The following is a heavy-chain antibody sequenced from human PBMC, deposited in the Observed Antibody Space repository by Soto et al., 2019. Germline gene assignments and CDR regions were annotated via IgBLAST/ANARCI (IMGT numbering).Heavy chain of an antibody. CDR1: GFTFSSYG. Sequence: GGSLRLSCAASGFTFSSYGMHWVRQAPGKGLEWVAVISYDGSNKYYADSVKGRFTISRDNSKNTLYLQMNSLRAEDTAVYYCAKVFTRYHIAVAGTFVDYWGQGTLVTVSS. D-gene: IGHD6-19*01. J-gene: IGHJ4*02. CDR2: ISYDGSNK. V-gene: IGHV3-30*18. CDR3: AKVFTRYHIAVAGTFVDY.